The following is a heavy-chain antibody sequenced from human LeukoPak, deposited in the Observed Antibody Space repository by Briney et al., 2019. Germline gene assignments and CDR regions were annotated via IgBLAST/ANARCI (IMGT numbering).Heavy chain of an antibody. D-gene: IGHD1-26*01. V-gene: IGHV3-21*01. CDR2: ISSSSSYI. J-gene: IGHJ6*02. CDR1: GFTFSSYS. Sequence: PGGSLRLSCAASGFTFSSYSMNWVRQAPGKGLEWVSSISSSSSYIYYADSVKGRFTISRDNAKNSLYLQMNSLRAEDTAVYYCARERPTQWELPEYYGMDVWGQGTTVTVSS. CDR3: ARERPTQWELPEYYGMDV.